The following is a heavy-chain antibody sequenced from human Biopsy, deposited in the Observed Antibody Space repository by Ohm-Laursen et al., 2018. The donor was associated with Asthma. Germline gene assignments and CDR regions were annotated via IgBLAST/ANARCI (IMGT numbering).Heavy chain of an antibody. CDR3: ARKAGSCISRTCYSLDF. CDR2: INSVFGTT. D-gene: IGHD2-2*01. V-gene: IGHV1-69*13. Sequence: SVKVSCKSLGGTFNTHVIGWVRQAPGQGLEWMGGINSVFGTTTYPQKFQDRVTITSDDSTSTVYMELSSLRSEDTAVYYCARKAGSCISRTCYSLDFWGQGTLVTVSS. CDR1: GGTFNTHV. J-gene: IGHJ4*02.